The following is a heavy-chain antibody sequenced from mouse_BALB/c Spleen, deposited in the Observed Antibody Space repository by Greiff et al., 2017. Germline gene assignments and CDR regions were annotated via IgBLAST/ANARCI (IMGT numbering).Heavy chain of an antibody. J-gene: IGHJ3*01. D-gene: IGHD1-1*01. Sequence: VQLQQSGPELVKPGASVKLSCKASGYTFTSYYMYWVKQRPGQGLEWIGGINPSNGGTNFNEKFKSKATLTVDKSSSTAYMQLSSLTSEDSAVYYCTRSKYYGSSLFAYWGQGTLVTVSA. CDR1: GYTFTSYY. CDR3: TRSKYYGSSLFAY. CDR2: INPSNGGT. V-gene: IGHV1S81*02.